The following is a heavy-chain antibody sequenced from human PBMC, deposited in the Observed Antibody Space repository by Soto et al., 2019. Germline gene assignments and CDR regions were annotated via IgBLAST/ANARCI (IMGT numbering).Heavy chain of an antibody. CDR2: IYPGDSDT. V-gene: IGHV5-51*01. CDR1: GYSFSSYW. CDR3: ARRAVMYYYYYMDV. D-gene: IGHD4-4*01. Sequence: TGESLKISCKGSGYSFSSYWIGWVRQSPGEGLEWMGIIYPGDSDTRYSPSFQGQVTISADTSISTAYLQWSSLKASDTAIYYCARRAVMYYYYYMDVWGQGTTVTVSS. J-gene: IGHJ6*03.